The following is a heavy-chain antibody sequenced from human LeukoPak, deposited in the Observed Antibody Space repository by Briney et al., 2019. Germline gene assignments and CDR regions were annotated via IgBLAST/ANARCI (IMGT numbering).Heavy chain of an antibody. D-gene: IGHD6-19*01. V-gene: IGHV3-7*03. CDR3: AKSVAVAGMFDY. CDR2: IRHDGSEQ. J-gene: IGHJ4*02. Sequence: GESLKISFAASGFTFTTYWMSWMRQAPGKGLQWVANIRHDGSEQYYVDSVKGRFTISRDNAKNSLFLQMNSLGVEDTAVYYCAKSVAVAGMFDYWGQGTLVTVSS. CDR1: GFTFTTYW.